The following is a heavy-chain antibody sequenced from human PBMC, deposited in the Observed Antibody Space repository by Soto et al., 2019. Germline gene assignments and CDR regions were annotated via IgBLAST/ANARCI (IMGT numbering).Heavy chain of an antibody. CDR3: AREFLAYCGGDGHNWFDP. CDR2: IYYSGST. D-gene: IGHD2-21*02. J-gene: IGHJ5*02. Sequence: QVQLQESGPGLVKPSQTLSLTCTVSGGSISSGGYYWSWIRQHPGKGLEWIGYIYYSGSTYYNPSLNTRVTISVDSSKNQFSLKLSYVTAADTAVYYCAREFLAYCGGDGHNWFDPWGQGTLVTVSS. V-gene: IGHV4-31*03. CDR1: GGSISSGGYY.